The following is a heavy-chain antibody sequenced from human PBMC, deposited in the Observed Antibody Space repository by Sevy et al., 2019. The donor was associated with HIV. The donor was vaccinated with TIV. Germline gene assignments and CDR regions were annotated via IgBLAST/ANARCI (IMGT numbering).Heavy chain of an antibody. Sequence: GGSLRLSCAASGFTFSSYAMHWVRQAPDKGLEWVAVISYDGSNKYYADSVKGRFTISRDNSKNTLYLQMNSLRAEDTAVYYCARDSGIAVAYFDYWGQGTLVTVSS. CDR1: GFTFSSYA. CDR2: ISYDGSNK. D-gene: IGHD6-19*01. CDR3: ARDSGIAVAYFDY. V-gene: IGHV3-30-3*01. J-gene: IGHJ4*02.